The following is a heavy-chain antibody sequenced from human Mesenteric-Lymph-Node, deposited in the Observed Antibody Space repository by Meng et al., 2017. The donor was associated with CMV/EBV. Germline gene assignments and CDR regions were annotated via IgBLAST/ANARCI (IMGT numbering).Heavy chain of an antibody. CDR1: GGTFSSYA. CDR3: ARESFGVVIPLHP. CDR2: IIPIFGTA. Sequence: SVKVSCKASGGTFSSYAISWVRQAPGQGLEWMGGIIPIFGTANYAQKFQGRVTITTDESTSTAYMELSSLRSEDTAVYYCARESFGVVIPLHPWGQGTLVTVSS. J-gene: IGHJ5*02. D-gene: IGHD3-3*01. V-gene: IGHV1-69*05.